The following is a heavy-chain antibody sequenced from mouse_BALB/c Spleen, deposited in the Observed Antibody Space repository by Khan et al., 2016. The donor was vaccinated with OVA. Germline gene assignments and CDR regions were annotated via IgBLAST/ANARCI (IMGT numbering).Heavy chain of an antibody. CDR3: ASGGAVVPYWYCDV. V-gene: IGHV3-6*02. CDR1: GYSITSGYR. J-gene: IGHJ1*01. Sequence: VQLQESGPGLVKPSQSLSLTCSVTGYSITSGYRWNWIRQFPGNKLEWMGYISYDGSNNYNPSLKNQISNTRDTSKNQFFLKLNSVTTEDTATYYCASGGAVVPYWYCDVWGAGTTVTVSS. CDR2: ISYDGSN. D-gene: IGHD1-1*01.